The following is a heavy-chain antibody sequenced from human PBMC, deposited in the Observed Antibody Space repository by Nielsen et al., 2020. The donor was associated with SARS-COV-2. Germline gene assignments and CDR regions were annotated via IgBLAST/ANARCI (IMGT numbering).Heavy chain of an antibody. Sequence: LRLSCTVSGGSISSGGYYWAWIRQYPGKGLEWIGYISYSGTTYYSPSLKSRLNMSLDTSKNQFSLKLTSVTAADTAVYYCARDIVVDNSYYYGMDVWGQGTTVTVSS. CDR3: ARDIVVDNSYYYGMDV. CDR1: GGSISSGGYY. J-gene: IGHJ6*02. V-gene: IGHV4-31*03. D-gene: IGHD2-2*01. CDR2: ISYSGTT.